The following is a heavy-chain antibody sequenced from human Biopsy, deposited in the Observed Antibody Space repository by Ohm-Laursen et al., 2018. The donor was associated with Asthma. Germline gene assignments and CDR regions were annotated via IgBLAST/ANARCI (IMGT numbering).Heavy chain of an antibody. CDR1: GDSFSNYA. V-gene: IGHV1-69*01. D-gene: IGHD5-12*01. CDR2: LIPVLGTP. CDR3: ARGYSGSDRIVYYYSGLEV. J-gene: IGHJ6*02. Sequence: SSVKVSCKASGDSFSNYAISWVRQAPGQELEWMGGLIPVLGTPDHVQMFEGRVTITADESTSTAYMELSSLSSEDTAVYYCARGYSGSDRIVYYYSGLEVWGQGTTVTVSS.